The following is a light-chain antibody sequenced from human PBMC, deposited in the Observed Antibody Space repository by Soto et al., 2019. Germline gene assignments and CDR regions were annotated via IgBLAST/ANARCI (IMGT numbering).Light chain of an antibody. Sequence: EIVLTQSPGTLSLSPGERATLSCRASHTISSSYLAWYQQKPGQAPRLLMYGISRRATGIPDRFSGSGSRTDFTLTITRLEPEDFAVDYCQQYVTSSPRTFGQATKVEI. V-gene: IGKV3-20*01. J-gene: IGKJ1*01. CDR1: HTISSSY. CDR2: GIS. CDR3: QQYVTSSPRT.